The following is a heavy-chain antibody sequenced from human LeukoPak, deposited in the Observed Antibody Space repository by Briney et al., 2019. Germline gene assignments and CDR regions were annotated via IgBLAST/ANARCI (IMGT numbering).Heavy chain of an antibody. CDR1: GFTFGSYA. D-gene: IGHD1-14*01. V-gene: IGHV3-30*18. CDR2: ISYVGNNK. J-gene: IGHJ4*02. Sequence: GGSLRLSCAASGFTFGSYAMSWVRQAPGKGLEWVAVISYVGNNKYHADSVKGRFTISRDNSKNTLYLQMNSLRAEDTAVYYCAKDRDTGPAAYYFDYWGQGALVTVSS. CDR3: AKDRDTGPAAYYFDY.